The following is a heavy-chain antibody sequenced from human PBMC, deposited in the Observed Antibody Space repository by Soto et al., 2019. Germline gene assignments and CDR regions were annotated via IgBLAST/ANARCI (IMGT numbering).Heavy chain of an antibody. CDR2: MYTRGST. Sequence: LSLNCTVSGCSISSYYWSWVRQPAGKGLEWIVRMYTRGSTNYNPSLKSRVTMSLDTYKNQFSLNLSSVTAADTAVYYCARDRSGYCSGGKCYYFDXWGQGTLVTVSX. D-gene: IGHD2-15*01. CDR1: GCSISSYY. V-gene: IGHV4-4*07. J-gene: IGHJ4*02. CDR3: ARDRSGYCSGGKCYYFDX.